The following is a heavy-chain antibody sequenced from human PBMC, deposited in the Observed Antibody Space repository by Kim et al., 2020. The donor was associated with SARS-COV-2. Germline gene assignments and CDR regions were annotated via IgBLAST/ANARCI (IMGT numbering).Heavy chain of an antibody. CDR1: GYSFTSYW. CDR2: IYPGDSDT. CDR3: ATRGGYYDSSGYYRGFDY. J-gene: IGHJ4*02. Sequence: GESLKISCKGSGYSFTSYWIGWVRQMPGKGLEWMGIIYPGDSDTRYSPSFQGQVTISADKSISTAYLQWSSLKASETAMYYCATRGGYYDSSGYYRGFDYWGQGTLVTVSS. D-gene: IGHD3-22*01. V-gene: IGHV5-51*01.